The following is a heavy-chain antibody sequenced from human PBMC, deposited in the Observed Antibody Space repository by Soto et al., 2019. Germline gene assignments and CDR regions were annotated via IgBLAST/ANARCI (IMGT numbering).Heavy chain of an antibody. V-gene: IGHV3-30*18. D-gene: IGHD2-2*01. CDR1: GFTFSSYG. CDR3: AKRTRSTTVSAWFDP. Sequence: QVQLVESGGGVVQPGRSLRLSCAASGFTFSSYGMHWVRQAPGKGLEWVALITYDGSNKYFADSVKGRFAISRDNSKNTLYLQMNSLRAEDTALYYCAKRTRSTTVSAWFDPWGQGTLVTVSS. CDR2: ITYDGSNK. J-gene: IGHJ5*02.